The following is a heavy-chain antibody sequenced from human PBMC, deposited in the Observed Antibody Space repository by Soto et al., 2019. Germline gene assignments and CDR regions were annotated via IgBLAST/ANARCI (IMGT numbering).Heavy chain of an antibody. V-gene: IGHV3-48*02. D-gene: IGHD6-6*01. J-gene: IGHJ6*02. CDR2: ISSSSSTI. Sequence: GGSLRLSCAASGFTFSSYSMNWVRQAPGKGLEWVSYISSSSSTIYYADSVKGRFTISRDNAKNSLYLQMNSLRDEDTAVYYCARDQYRDSSSSFGDYYYYYGMDVWGQGTTVTVSS. CDR1: GFTFSSYS. CDR3: ARDQYRDSSSSFGDYYYYYGMDV.